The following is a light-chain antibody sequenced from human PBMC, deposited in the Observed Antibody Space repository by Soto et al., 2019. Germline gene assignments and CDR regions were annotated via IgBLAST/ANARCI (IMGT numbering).Light chain of an antibody. Sequence: DLQMTQSPSSLSASVGDRVTITCRASQNIRVNLNWYQHQPGKAPRLLIFATSSLPRGVPSRFSGDGFGTDFTLTIDSLQPEDFASYYCQQSYSVPLTFGGGTKVEIK. CDR1: QNIRVN. CDR3: QQSYSVPLT. CDR2: ATS. V-gene: IGKV1-39*01. J-gene: IGKJ4*01.